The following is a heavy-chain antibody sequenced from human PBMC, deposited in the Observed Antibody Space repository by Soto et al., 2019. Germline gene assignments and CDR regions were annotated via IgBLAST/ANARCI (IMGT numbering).Heavy chain of an antibody. D-gene: IGHD1-26*01. J-gene: IGHJ3*02. Sequence: GGSLRLSCAASGFTFSSYWMSWVRQAPGKGLEWVANIKQDGSEKYYVDSVKGRFTISRDNAKNSLYLQMNSLRAEDTAVYYCAKPISHCGIVGATDAFDIWGQGTMVTVSS. CDR2: IKQDGSEK. V-gene: IGHV3-7*01. CDR3: AKPISHCGIVGATDAFDI. CDR1: GFTFSSYW.